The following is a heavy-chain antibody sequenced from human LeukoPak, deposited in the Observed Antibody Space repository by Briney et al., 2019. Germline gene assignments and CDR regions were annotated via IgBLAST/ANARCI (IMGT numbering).Heavy chain of an antibody. D-gene: IGHD3-22*01. J-gene: IGHJ4*02. CDR2: ISSSSSYI. V-gene: IGHV3-21*01. CDR3: ARAVPSTYYYDSSGYPDY. Sequence: GGSLRLSCAASGFTFSSYSMNWVRQAPGKGLEWVSSISSSSSYIYYADSVKGRFTISRDNAKNSLYPQMNSLRAEDTAVYYCARAVPSTYYYDSSGYPDYWGQGTLVTVSS. CDR1: GFTFSSYS.